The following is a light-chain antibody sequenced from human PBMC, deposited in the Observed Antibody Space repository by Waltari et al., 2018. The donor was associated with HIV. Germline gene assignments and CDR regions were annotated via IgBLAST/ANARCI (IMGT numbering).Light chain of an antibody. CDR1: QGVRNE. CDR3: LQHNSYPLIT. V-gene: IGKV1-17*02. Sequence: DIQMTQSPSSLSASVGGRVTVTCRTSQGVRNELGWFQQKLGQAPQRLIYAASHLQSGVPSRFSGSGSETYFTLTITDLQPEDSATYFCLQHNSYPLITFGQGTRLEI. CDR2: AAS. J-gene: IGKJ5*01.